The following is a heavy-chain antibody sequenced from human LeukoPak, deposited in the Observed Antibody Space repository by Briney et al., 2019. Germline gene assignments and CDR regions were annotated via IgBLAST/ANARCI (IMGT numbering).Heavy chain of an antibody. D-gene: IGHD3-9*01. J-gene: IGHJ4*02. CDR3: AKDLEPDDILTGCGAFDY. V-gene: IGHV3-23*01. Sequence: PGGSLRLSCAASGFTFSSYAMSWVRQAPGKGLEWVSAISGSGGSTYYADSVKGRFTISRDNSKNTLYLQMNSLRAEDTAVYYCAKDLEPDDILTGCGAFDYWGQGTLATVSS. CDR1: GFTFSSYA. CDR2: ISGSGGST.